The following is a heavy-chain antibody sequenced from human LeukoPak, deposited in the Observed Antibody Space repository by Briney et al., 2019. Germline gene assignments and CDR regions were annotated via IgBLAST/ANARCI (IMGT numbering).Heavy chain of an antibody. CDR2: ISYDGRIK. J-gene: IGHJ4*02. Sequence: GRSLRLSCAASGFAFSSYAIHWVRQAPGKGLEWVSFISYDGRIKYYADSVKGRLTISRDNSKNTLYLQMNSLRAEDTAVYYCARGDYSSSLLWGQGTLVTVAS. CDR1: GFAFSSYA. CDR3: ARGDYSSSLL. D-gene: IGHD6-6*01. V-gene: IGHV3-30*14.